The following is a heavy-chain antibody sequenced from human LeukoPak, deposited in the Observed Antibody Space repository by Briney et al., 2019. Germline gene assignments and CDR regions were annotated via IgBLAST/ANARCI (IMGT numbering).Heavy chain of an antibody. J-gene: IGHJ4*02. CDR3: ARDGRDGYTDVAHFDY. CDR2: INPIFGTA. Sequence: SVKVSCKASGGTFSSYAISWVRQAPGQGLEWMGGINPIFGTANYAQKFQGRVTITTDESTSTAYMELSSLRSEDTAVYYCARDGRDGYTDVAHFDYWGQGTLVTVSS. V-gene: IGHV1-69*05. D-gene: IGHD5-24*01. CDR1: GGTFSSYA.